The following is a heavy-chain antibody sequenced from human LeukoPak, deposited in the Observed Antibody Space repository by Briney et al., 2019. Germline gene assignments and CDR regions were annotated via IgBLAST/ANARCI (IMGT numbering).Heavy chain of an antibody. CDR2: IIPIFGTA. Sequence: ASVKVSCKASGGTFSSYAISWVRQAPGQGLEWMGGIIPIFGTANYAQKFQGRVTITMDESTSAAYMELSSLRSEDTAVYYCARGQESCSSTSCYRAFDYWGQGTLVTVSS. CDR1: GGTFSSYA. D-gene: IGHD2-2*01. J-gene: IGHJ4*02. V-gene: IGHV1-69*05. CDR3: ARGQESCSSTSCYRAFDY.